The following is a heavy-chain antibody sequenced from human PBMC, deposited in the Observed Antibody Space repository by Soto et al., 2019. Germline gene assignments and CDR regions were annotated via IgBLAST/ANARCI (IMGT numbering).Heavy chain of an antibody. Sequence: SETLSLTCAVYGGSFSGYRWSWIRQPPGTGLEWIGEINHSGSSNYNPSLKSRVTISVDTSKNQFSLKLTSVTAADTAVYYCARGVSVPGRHFDSRGRGTQVTVSS. CDR3: ARGVSVPGRHFDS. D-gene: IGHD6-19*01. CDR2: INHSGSS. J-gene: IGHJ4*02. V-gene: IGHV4-34*01. CDR1: GGSFSGYR.